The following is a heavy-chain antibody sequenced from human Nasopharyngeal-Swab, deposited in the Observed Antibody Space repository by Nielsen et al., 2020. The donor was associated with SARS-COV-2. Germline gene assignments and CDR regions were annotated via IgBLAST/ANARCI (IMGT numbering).Heavy chain of an antibody. D-gene: IGHD5-12*01. J-gene: IGHJ5*02. V-gene: IGHV3-23*01. CDR2: INNRGDDT. CDR3: VKDLAYDEVS. Sequence: GESLKISCAASGFTFSNYAMSWVRQAPGKGLEWVSTINNRGDDTHYVDSVRGWFTVSRDNSKNTLYLQMNSLRGEDTAIYYCVKDLAYDEVSWGQGTLVAVSS. CDR1: GFTFSNYA.